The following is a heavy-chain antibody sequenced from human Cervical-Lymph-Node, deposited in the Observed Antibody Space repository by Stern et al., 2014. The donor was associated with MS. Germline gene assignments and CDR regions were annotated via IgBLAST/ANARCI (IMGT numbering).Heavy chain of an antibody. D-gene: IGHD1-26*01. J-gene: IGHJ6*02. Sequence: QVTLRESGPVLVKPTETLTLTCTVSGFSLSNARMGVSWIRQPPGKALEWLAQNFSHDEKSYSTSLKSRLTISKDTSKSQVVLTMTNMDPVDTATYYCARFPIVGATVFYYYYGMDVWGQGTTVTVSS. CDR1: GFSLSNARMG. CDR2: NFSHDEK. V-gene: IGHV2-26*01. CDR3: ARFPIVGATVFYYYYGMDV.